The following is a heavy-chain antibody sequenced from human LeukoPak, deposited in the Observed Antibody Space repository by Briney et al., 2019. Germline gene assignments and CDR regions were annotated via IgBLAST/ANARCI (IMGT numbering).Heavy chain of an antibody. CDR1: GGTFSSYA. CDR2: IIPIFGTA. V-gene: IGHV1-69*05. Sequence: SVKVSCKASGGTFSSYAISWVRQAPGQGLEWMGRIIPIFGTANYAQKFQGRVTITTDESTSTAYMELSSLRSEDTAVYYCARANSEGATNFDYWGQGTLDTVSS. J-gene: IGHJ4*02. D-gene: IGHD1-26*01. CDR3: ARANSEGATNFDY.